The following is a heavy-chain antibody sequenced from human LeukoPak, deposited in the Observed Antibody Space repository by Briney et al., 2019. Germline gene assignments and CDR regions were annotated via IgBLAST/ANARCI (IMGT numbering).Heavy chain of an antibody. CDR1: GFTFSSYA. Sequence: PGGSLRLSCAASGFTFSSYAMSWVRQAPGKGLEWVSAISGSGGSTYYADSVKGRFTISRDNSKNTLYLQMNSLRAEDTAAYYCAKLLGSYYSEAADYWGQGTLVTVSS. D-gene: IGHD1-26*01. V-gene: IGHV3-23*01. CDR2: ISGSGGST. CDR3: AKLLGSYYSEAADY. J-gene: IGHJ4*02.